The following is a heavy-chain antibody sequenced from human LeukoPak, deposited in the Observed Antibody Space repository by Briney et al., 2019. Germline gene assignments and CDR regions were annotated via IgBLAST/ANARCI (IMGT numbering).Heavy chain of an antibody. J-gene: IGHJ4*02. CDR1: GITFSNYG. Sequence: SGGSLRLSCAASGITFSNYGMHWVRQAPGKGLEWVAVIWYDGSNKYYGDSVKGRFTISRDNSKNTLYLQMNSLRAEDTAVYYCAREIGCIDYWGQGTLVTVSS. CDR2: IWYDGSNK. CDR3: AREIGCIDY. D-gene: IGHD2-8*01. V-gene: IGHV3-33*01.